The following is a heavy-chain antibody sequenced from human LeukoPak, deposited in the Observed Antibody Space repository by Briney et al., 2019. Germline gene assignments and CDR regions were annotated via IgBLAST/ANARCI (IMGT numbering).Heavy chain of an antibody. V-gene: IGHV4-30-4*08. Sequence: SETLSLTCTVSGGSISSYSWSWIRQPPGKGLEWIGYIYYSENTYYNPSLKSRVTISADTSKNQFSLKLSSVTAADTAVYYCARDDHGDLDYWGQGTLVTVSS. CDR3: ARDDHGDLDY. CDR2: IYYSENT. J-gene: IGHJ4*02. D-gene: IGHD4-17*01. CDR1: GGSISSYS.